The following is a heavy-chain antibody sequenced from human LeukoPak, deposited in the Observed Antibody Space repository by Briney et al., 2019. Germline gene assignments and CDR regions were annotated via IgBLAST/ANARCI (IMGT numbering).Heavy chain of an antibody. V-gene: IGHV3-30-3*02. CDR3: AKDMLGVSTGMDV. D-gene: IGHD3-3*01. CDR1: GFTFSNSA. J-gene: IGHJ6*02. Sequence: PGKSLRLSCAASGFTFSNSAMHWVRQAPGKGLEWVALISYDGNNKYYADSVKGRFTISRDNAKNSLYLQMNSLRAEDTALYYCAKDMLGVSTGMDVWGQGTTVTVSS. CDR2: ISYDGNNK.